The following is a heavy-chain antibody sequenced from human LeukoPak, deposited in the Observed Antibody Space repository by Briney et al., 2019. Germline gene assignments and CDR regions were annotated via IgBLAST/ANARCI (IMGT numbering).Heavy chain of an antibody. CDR1: GGSISSTSCY. CDR2: IYYSGTT. V-gene: IGHV4-39*07. J-gene: IGHJ4*02. Sequence: SETLSLTCTVSGGSISSTSCYWGWIRQPPGKGLECIGNIYYSGTTYYNPSLKSRVTISVDMSKNQFSLKLSSVTAADTAVYYCARVDRLDSYFDYWGQGTLVTVSS. CDR3: ARVDRLDSYFDY.